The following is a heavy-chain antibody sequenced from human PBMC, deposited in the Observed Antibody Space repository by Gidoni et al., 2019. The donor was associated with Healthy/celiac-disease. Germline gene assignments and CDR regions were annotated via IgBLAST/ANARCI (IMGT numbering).Heavy chain of an antibody. CDR1: GFTFSNAW. Sequence: EVQLVESGGGLVKPGGSLRLSCAASGFTFSNAWMSWVRQAPGKGLEWVGRIKSKTDGGTTDYAAPVKGRFTISRDDSKNTLYLQMNSLKTEDTAVYYCTTMVRQLEVLDLWGRGTLVTVSS. CDR3: TTMVRQLEVLDL. CDR2: IKSKTDGGTT. J-gene: IGHJ2*01. D-gene: IGHD6-6*01. V-gene: IGHV3-15*01.